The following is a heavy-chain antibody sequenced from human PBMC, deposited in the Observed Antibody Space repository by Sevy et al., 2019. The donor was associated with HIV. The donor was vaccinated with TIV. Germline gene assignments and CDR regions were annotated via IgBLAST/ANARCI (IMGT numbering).Heavy chain of an antibody. D-gene: IGHD3-22*01. CDR3: ASGLLRYFFDY. CDR2: IYIGDST. V-gene: IGHV3-53*01. CDR1: GFRVSDNY. J-gene: IGHJ4*02. Sequence: GGSLRLSCAASGFRVSDNYMSWVRQTPGKRLEWVSAIYIGDSTFYADSVKGRFTISRDNSKNTLFLQMNSLRDEDTAVYYCASGLLRYFFDYWGQGTLVTVSS.